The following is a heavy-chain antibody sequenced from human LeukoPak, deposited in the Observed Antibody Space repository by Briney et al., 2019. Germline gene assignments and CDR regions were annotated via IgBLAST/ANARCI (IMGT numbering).Heavy chain of an antibody. J-gene: IGHJ4*02. V-gene: IGHV4-34*01. Sequence: SGTLSLTCAVYGGSFSGYYWSWIRQPPGKGLEWIGEINHSGSTNYNPSLKSRVTISVDTSKNQFSLKLSSVTAADTAVYYCARRGVRGVANYWGQGTLVTVSS. D-gene: IGHD3-10*01. CDR3: ARRGVRGVANY. CDR2: INHSGST. CDR1: GGSFSGYY.